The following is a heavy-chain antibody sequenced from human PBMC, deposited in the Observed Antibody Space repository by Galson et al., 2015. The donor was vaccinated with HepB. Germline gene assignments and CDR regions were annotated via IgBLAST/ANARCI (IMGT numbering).Heavy chain of an antibody. V-gene: IGHV3-30*04. J-gene: IGHJ5*01. D-gene: IGHD3-16*01. CDR2: ISYDGTNK. CDR3: AQRRGIDS. CDR1: GFTLRSYT. Sequence: SLRLSCAASGFTLRSYTVYWVRQAPGKGLEWVASISYDGTNKYYPDSVKGRFSISRDNAKNTFYLQMNGLRPEDTAVYYCAQRRGIDSWGQGTVVTVSS.